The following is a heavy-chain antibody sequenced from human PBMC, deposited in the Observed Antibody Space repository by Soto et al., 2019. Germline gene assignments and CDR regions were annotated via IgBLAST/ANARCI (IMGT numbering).Heavy chain of an antibody. CDR1: GFTFTTYA. CDR2: ISANGANT. CDR3: AKTMGDCSGGTCYGAYAMDV. D-gene: IGHD2-15*01. Sequence: GGSLRLSCVASGFTFTTYAMSWVRQAPGVGLEWVSTISANGANTYFADSVKGRFTLSRDNSKNTLYLEMNSLRAEDTAVYYCAKTMGDCSGGTCYGAYAMDVWGQGTTVTVSS. V-gene: IGHV3-23*01. J-gene: IGHJ6*02.